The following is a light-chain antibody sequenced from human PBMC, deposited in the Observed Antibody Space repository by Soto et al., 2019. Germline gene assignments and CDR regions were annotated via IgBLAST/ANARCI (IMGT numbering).Light chain of an antibody. CDR3: QSYDSSLSGLV. Sequence: QSVLTQPPSVSGAPGQRVTISCTGSSSNIGAGYDVHWYQQRPGTAPKLLIYGHSNRPSGVPDRFSGSKSGTSASLAITGLQAEDEADYYCQSYDSSLSGLVFGGGTKLTVL. CDR1: SSNIGAGYD. CDR2: GHS. J-gene: IGLJ3*02. V-gene: IGLV1-40*01.